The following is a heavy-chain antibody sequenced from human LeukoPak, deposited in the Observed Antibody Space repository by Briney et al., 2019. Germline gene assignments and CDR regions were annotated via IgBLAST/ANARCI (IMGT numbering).Heavy chain of an antibody. D-gene: IGHD3-10*01. CDR3: ARDSLYYGSGSYLGFDP. V-gene: IGHV1-18*01. Sequence: GASVKVSCKASGYTFTRYGISWVRQAPGQGLEWMGWISGYNDNTNYAEKLQGRVTMTTDTSTSTVYMELRSLRSDDTAVYYCARDSLYYGSGSYLGFDPWGQGTLVTVSS. CDR2: ISGYNDNT. CDR1: GYTFTRYG. J-gene: IGHJ5*02.